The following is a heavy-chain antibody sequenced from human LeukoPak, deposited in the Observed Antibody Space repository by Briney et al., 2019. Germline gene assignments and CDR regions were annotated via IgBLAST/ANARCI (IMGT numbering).Heavy chain of an antibody. J-gene: IGHJ5*01. Sequence: GGSLRLSSAASGFIFSSYEMNWVRQAAGKGLEWVSYISTSDSTMYYADSVKGRFTISRDNAKNSLYLQMDSLRVEDTGIYYCARDLGTHGGYFAPWGQGTLVTVSS. CDR3: ARDLGTHGGYFAP. CDR1: GFIFSSYE. D-gene: IGHD5-12*01. CDR2: ISTSDSTM. V-gene: IGHV3-48*03.